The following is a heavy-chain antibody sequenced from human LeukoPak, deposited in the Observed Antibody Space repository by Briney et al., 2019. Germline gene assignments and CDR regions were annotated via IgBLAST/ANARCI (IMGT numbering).Heavy chain of an antibody. CDR1: GYTFTSYY. J-gene: IGHJ4*02. D-gene: IGHD2-21*02. CDR2: INPSGDST. CDR3: ASVLYCGGDCSSGRYYFDY. V-gene: IGHV1-46*01. Sequence: ASVKVSCKASGYTFTSYYIHWVRQAPGQGLEWMAMINPSGDSTTYAQTIQGRVTMTRDTSTSTVYMKLSSLRSEDTSVYYCASVLYCGGDCSSGRYYFDYWGQGTLVTVSS.